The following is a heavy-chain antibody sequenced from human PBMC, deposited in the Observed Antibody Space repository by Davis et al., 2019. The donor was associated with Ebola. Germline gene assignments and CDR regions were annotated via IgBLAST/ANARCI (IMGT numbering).Heavy chain of an antibody. CDR1: GFIFTNAR. J-gene: IGHJ6*02. Sequence: GESLKPPCAASGFIFTNARMNWVRQAPGNGLEWVGRIKKKTDGGTTDYAAPVKGRFTISRDDSKNTLYLQMNSLRVEDTALYYCASGDGRGTSYDMDVWGQGTTVTVSS. V-gene: IGHV3-15*01. D-gene: IGHD3-3*01. CDR2: IKKKTDGGTT. CDR3: ASGDGRGTSYDMDV.